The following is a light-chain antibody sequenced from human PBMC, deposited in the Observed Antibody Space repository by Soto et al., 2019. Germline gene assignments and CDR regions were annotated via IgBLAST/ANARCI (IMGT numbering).Light chain of an antibody. Sequence: QSALTQPASVSGSPGQSITISWTGTSSDVGAYNYVSWYQQHPGKAPKLIISEVSDRPSGVSNRFSGSKSGNTASLTISGLQAEDEADYFCSSYTTTNTLWVFGGGTKLTVL. J-gene: IGLJ3*02. CDR1: SSDVGAYNY. V-gene: IGLV2-14*01. CDR2: EVS. CDR3: SSYTTTNTLWV.